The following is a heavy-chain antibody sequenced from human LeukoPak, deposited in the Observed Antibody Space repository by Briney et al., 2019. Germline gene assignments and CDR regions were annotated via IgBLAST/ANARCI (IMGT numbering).Heavy chain of an antibody. CDR2: ISGSGGST. Sequence: GGSLRLSCAASGFTFSSYAMSWVRQAPGKGLEWVSGISGSGGSTYYVDSVKGRFTISRDNSKNTLYLQMNSLRAEDTAVYYCAKAVETGVYGMDVWGQGTTVTVSS. CDR1: GFTFSSYA. V-gene: IGHV3-23*01. D-gene: IGHD7-27*01. J-gene: IGHJ6*02. CDR3: AKAVETGVYGMDV.